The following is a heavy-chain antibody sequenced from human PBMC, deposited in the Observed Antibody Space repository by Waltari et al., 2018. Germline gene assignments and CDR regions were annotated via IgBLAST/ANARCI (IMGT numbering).Heavy chain of an antibody. CDR1: GFTFDDYA. CDR3: AKDRVRGYSGYEGFDY. V-gene: IGHV3-9*01. CDR2: ISWNSGSI. D-gene: IGHD5-12*01. J-gene: IGHJ4*02. Sequence: EVQLVESGGGLVQPGRSLRLSCAASGFTFDDYAMHWVRQAPGKGLEWVSGISWNSGSIGYADSVKGRFTSSRDNAKNSLYLQMNSLRAEDTALYYCAKDRVRGYSGYEGFDYWGQGTLVTVSS.